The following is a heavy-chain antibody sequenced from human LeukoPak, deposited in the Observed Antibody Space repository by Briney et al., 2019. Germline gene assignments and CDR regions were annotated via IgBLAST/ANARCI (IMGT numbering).Heavy chain of an antibody. V-gene: IGHV3-43*02. CDR1: GFTLNDYA. CDR3: AKGVRSGTYYNCFDP. CDR2: ISGDSDST. J-gene: IGHJ5*02. D-gene: IGHD1-26*01. Sequence: GGSLRLSCVASGFTLNDYALHSVRQAPGKGLEWISLISGDSDSTYYADSVKGRFTISRDNSKNSLYLQMSSLRAEDTAVYYCAKGVRSGTYYNCFDPWGQGTLVTVSS.